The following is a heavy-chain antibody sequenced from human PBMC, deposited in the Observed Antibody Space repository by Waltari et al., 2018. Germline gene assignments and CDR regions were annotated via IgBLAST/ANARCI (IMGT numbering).Heavy chain of an antibody. CDR2: IIPIFGTA. D-gene: IGHD2-21*01. CDR3: AREAPYCGGDCYPYFQH. Sequence: QVQLVQSGAEVKKPGSSVKVSCKASGGTFSSYAISWVRQAPGQGLEWMGGIIPIFGTANYAQKFQGRVTITADESTSTAYMELSSLRSEDTAVYYCAREAPYCGGDCYPYFQHWGQGTLVTVSS. CDR1: GGTFSSYA. J-gene: IGHJ1*01. V-gene: IGHV1-69*12.